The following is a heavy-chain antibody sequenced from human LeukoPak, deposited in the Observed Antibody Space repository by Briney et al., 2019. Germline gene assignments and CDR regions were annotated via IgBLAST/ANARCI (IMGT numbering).Heavy chain of an antibody. V-gene: IGHV1-69*02. CDR3: ATESTTSEWYGEWGFDP. CDR2: IIPILGIA. CDR1: GGTFSSYT. Sequence: SVKVSCKASGGTFSSYTISWVRQAPGQGLEWMGRIIPILGIANYAQKFQGRVTITADKSTSTAYMELSSLRSEDTAVYYCATESTTSEWYGEWGFDPWAREPWSPSPQ. J-gene: IGHJ5*02. D-gene: IGHD3-10*01.